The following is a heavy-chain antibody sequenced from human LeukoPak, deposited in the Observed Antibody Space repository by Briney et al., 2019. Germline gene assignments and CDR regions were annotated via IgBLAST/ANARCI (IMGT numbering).Heavy chain of an antibody. V-gene: IGHV3-21*04. CDR1: GFTFSSYS. CDR3: ARVITDTSSWYGSDS. D-gene: IGHD6-13*01. J-gene: IGHJ5*01. CDR2: ISSSSTYI. Sequence: GGSLRLSCAASGFTFSSYSMNWVRQAPGKGLEWVSAISSSSTYIYYVDSVKGRFTISRDNAKSSVYLQMNSLRAEDTAVYYCARVITDTSSWYGSDSWGQGILVTVSS.